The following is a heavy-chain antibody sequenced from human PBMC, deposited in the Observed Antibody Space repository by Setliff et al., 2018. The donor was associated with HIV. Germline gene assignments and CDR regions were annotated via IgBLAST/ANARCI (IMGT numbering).Heavy chain of an antibody. Sequence: LSLTCKVSGDSITGGSYYWSWIRQPAGKSLEWIGHIYSSGTTDYNPSLKRRVSISLDRPRNQVSLKLTSVTAADTALYYCARATRVIPLVVPGASDYWGQGTLVTVSS. J-gene: IGHJ4*02. CDR3: ARATRVIPLVVPGASDY. V-gene: IGHV4-61*09. CDR1: GDSITGGSYY. CDR2: IYSSGTT. D-gene: IGHD2-8*02.